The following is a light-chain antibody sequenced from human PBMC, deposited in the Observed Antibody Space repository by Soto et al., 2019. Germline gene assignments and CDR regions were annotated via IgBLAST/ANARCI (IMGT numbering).Light chain of an antibody. Sequence: QSVLTQPPSVSAAPEQKVTISCSGGSSNLGINFVSWYQQFPGGVPKLLIYENNKRPSGIPDRFSGAKSGTSVTLDITGLQAGDEADYYCATWDGSLSVGVFGGGTKVTVL. CDR3: ATWDGSLSVGV. V-gene: IGLV1-51*02. J-gene: IGLJ1*01. CDR2: ENN. CDR1: SSNLGINF.